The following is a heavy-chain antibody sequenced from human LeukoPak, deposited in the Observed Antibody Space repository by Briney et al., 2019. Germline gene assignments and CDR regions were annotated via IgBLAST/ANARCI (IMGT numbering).Heavy chain of an antibody. J-gene: IGHJ4*02. D-gene: IGHD2-15*01. CDR2: ISSSSSYI. CDR1: GFTFSSYS. Sequence: GGSLRLSCAASGFTFSSYSMNWVRQAPGKGLEWVSSISSSSSYIYYADSVKGRFTISRDNAKNSLYLQMNSLRAEDTAVYYCARDFGVHCSGGSCSFFDYWGQGTLVTVSS. V-gene: IGHV3-21*01. CDR3: ARDFGVHCSGGSCSFFDY.